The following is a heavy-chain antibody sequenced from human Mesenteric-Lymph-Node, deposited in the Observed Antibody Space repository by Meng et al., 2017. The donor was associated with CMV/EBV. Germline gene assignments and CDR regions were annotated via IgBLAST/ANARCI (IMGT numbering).Heavy chain of an antibody. Sequence: SLKISCAASGPTFSSYLMHWVRQAPGKGLEWVAVIKNDGSNEYSADSVKGRFTISRDNSKNTLYLQMNSLRPEDSAVYYCARWRMAPASIGYYFDYWGQGTLVTVSS. CDR1: GPTFSSYL. V-gene: IGHV3-30-3*01. CDR3: ARWRMAPASIGYYFDY. J-gene: IGHJ4*02. D-gene: IGHD2-2*01. CDR2: IKNDGSNE.